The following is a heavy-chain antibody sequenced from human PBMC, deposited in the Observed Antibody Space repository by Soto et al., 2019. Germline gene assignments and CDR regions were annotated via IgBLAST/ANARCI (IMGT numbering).Heavy chain of an antibody. D-gene: IGHD3-16*01. V-gene: IGHV3-48*03. CDR1: GFTFSSYE. Sequence: PGGSLRLSCTASGFTFSSYEMNWVRQAPGKGLEWISYISTSGRTIFDAGSVKGRFTISRDNTRNTLFLQMDSLRPGDTAVYYCARQPAHVYEASPKWFDPWGQGTLVTVSS. J-gene: IGHJ5*02. CDR3: ARQPAHVYEASPKWFDP. CDR2: ISTSGRTI.